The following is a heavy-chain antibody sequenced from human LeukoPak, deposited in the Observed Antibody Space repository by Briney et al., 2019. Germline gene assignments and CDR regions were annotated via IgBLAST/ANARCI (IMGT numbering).Heavy chain of an antibody. Sequence: ASVKVSCKASGYTFTSYYMHWVRQAPGQGLEWMGIINPSGGSTSYAQKFQGRVTMTRDTSTSTVYMELSSLRSEDTAVYYCARHRLHRLYYDSNGYYHDAFDIWGQGTMVTVSS. CDR3: ARHRLHRLYYDSNGYYHDAFDI. J-gene: IGHJ3*02. CDR2: INPSGGST. V-gene: IGHV1-46*01. CDR1: GYTFTSYY. D-gene: IGHD3-22*01.